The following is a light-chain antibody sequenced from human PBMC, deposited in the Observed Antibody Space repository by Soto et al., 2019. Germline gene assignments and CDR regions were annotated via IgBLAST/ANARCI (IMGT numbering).Light chain of an antibody. CDR3: QQYGSSIT. V-gene: IGKV3-20*01. J-gene: IGKJ5*01. Sequence: EIVLTQAPGTLSLSPGERATLSCRASQSVSNNYLAWYQQKPGQAPRLLIYDAPSRATGIPDRFSGSGSGTDFTLTISRLEPEDFAVYYCQQYGSSITFGQGTRLEIK. CDR1: QSVSNNY. CDR2: DAP.